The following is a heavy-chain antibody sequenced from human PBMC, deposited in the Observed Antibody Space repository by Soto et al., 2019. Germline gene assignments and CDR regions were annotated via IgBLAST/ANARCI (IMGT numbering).Heavy chain of an antibody. V-gene: IGHV5-10-1*01. D-gene: IGHD2-15*01. CDR1: GYSFTSYW. Sequence: PGESLKVSCKGSGYSFTSYWISWVRQMPGKGLEWMGRLDPSDSYTNYSPSFQGHVTISADKSISTAYLQWSSLKASDTAMYYRAGQREYCCGGSCYSNIWAQGTMVTVSS. CDR3: AGQREYCCGGSCYSNI. CDR2: LDPSDSYT. J-gene: IGHJ3*02.